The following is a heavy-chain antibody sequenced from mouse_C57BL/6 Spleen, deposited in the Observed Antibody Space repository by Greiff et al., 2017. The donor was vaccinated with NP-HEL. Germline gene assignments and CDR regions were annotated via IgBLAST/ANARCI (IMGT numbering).Heavy chain of an antibody. V-gene: IGHV1-15*01. CDR1: GYTFTDYE. J-gene: IGHJ2*01. CDR2: IDPETGGT. D-gene: IGHD1-1*02. Sequence: QVQLQQSGAELVRPGASVTLSCKASGYTFTDYEMHWVKQTPVHGLEWIGAIDPETGGTAYNQKFKGKAILTADKSSSTAYMELRSLTSEDSAVYYCTRRSLWYYFDYWGQGTTLTVSS. CDR3: TRRSLWYYFDY.